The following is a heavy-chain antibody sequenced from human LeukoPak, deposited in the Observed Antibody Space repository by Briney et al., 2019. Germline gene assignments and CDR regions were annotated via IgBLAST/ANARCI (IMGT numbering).Heavy chain of an antibody. J-gene: IGHJ4*02. CDR2: ISAYNGNT. D-gene: IGHD6-19*01. Sequence: ASVKVSCKASGYTFTSCGISWVRHAPGQGLEWMGWISAYNGNTNYAQKLQGRVTMTTDTSASTAYMELRSLRSDDTAVYYCARVSVAGTSDYWGQGTLVTVSS. CDR3: ARVSVAGTSDY. CDR1: GYTFTSCG. V-gene: IGHV1-18*01.